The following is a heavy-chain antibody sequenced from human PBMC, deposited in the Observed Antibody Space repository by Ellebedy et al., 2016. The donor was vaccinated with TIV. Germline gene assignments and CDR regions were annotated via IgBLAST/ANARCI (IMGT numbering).Heavy chain of an antibody. D-gene: IGHD1-1*01. V-gene: IGHV3-53*01. CDR3: ARDLHWAFDI. J-gene: IGHJ3*02. Sequence: GESLKISCAVSGFTVSSNFMIWVRQAPGKGLEWISVLYSGGYTHYADSVKGRLTISRDNSQNTLFLQMNSLRAEDTAVYYCARDLHWAFDIWGQGTVVTVSS. CDR2: LYSGGYT. CDR1: GFTVSSNF.